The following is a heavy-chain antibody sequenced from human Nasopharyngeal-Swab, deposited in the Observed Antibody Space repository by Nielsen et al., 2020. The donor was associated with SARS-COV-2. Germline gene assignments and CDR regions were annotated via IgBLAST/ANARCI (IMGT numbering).Heavy chain of an antibody. CDR1: GFIFSFSTYS. CDR3: ARAGASGESFYYYFMDV. CDR2: ISASSGEI. J-gene: IGHJ6*03. V-gene: IGHV3-21*01. D-gene: IGHD1-26*01. Sequence: GESLKISCAASGFIFSFSTYSMNWVRQAPGKGLEWVSVISASSGEIYYADSVKGRFTISRDNAKNSLYLQMNSLRDEDAAVYYCARAGASGESFYYYFMDVWGKGTTVTVSS.